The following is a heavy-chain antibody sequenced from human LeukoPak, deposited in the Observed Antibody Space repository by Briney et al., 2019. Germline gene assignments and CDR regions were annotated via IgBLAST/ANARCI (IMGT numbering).Heavy chain of an antibody. CDR2: ISYDGSNK. CDR1: GFTFSSYG. D-gene: IGHD1-26*01. CDR3: AKGGEDGSYYGY. Sequence: GGSLRLSCAASGFTFSSYGMHWVRQAPGKGLEWVAVISYDGSNKYYADSVKGRFTISRDNSKNPLYLQMNSLRAEDTAVYYCAKGGEDGSYYGYWGQGTLVTVSS. V-gene: IGHV3-30*18. J-gene: IGHJ4*02.